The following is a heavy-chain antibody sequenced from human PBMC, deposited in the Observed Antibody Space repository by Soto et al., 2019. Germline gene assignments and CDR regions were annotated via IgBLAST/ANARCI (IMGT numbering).Heavy chain of an antibody. J-gene: IGHJ5*02. D-gene: IGHD6-13*01. CDR3: ATEASIAAAGTLNWFDP. Sequence: GESLKISCKGSGYSFTSYWIGWVRQMPGKGLEWMGIIYPGDSYTNYSPSFQGHVTISADKSISTAYLQWSSLKASDTAMYYCATEASIAAAGTLNWFDPWGQGTLVTVSS. V-gene: IGHV5-51*01. CDR1: GYSFTSYW. CDR2: IYPGDSYT.